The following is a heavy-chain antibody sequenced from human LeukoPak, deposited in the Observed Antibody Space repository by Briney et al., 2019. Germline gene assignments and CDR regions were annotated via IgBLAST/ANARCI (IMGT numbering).Heavy chain of an antibody. V-gene: IGHV1-46*01. CDR3: ASGGPGRWFDP. D-gene: IGHD3-16*01. CDR2: INPSGGST. Sequence: ASVKVSCKASGGTFSSYAISWVRQAPGQGLEWMGIINPSGGSTSYAQKFQGRVTMTRDTSTSTVYMELSSLRSEDTAVYYCASGGPGRWFDPWGQGTLVTVSS. CDR1: GGTFSSYA. J-gene: IGHJ5*02.